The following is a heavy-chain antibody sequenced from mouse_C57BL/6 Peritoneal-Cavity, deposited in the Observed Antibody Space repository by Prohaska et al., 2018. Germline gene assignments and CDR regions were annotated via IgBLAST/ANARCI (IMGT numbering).Heavy chain of an antibody. Sequence: FTFTSYWITWVKQRPGQGLEWIGDIYPGSGSTNYNEKFKSKATLTVDTSSSTAYMQLSSLTSEDSAVYYCARDYCADYWGQGTTLTVSS. D-gene: IGHD1-1*01. J-gene: IGHJ2*01. CDR3: ARDYCADY. CDR2: IYPGSGST. V-gene: IGHV1-55*01. CDR1: FTFTSYW.